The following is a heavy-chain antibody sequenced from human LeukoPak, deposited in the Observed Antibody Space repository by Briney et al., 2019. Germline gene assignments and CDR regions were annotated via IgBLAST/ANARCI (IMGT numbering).Heavy chain of an antibody. CDR2: IKQDGSEI. Sequence: GGSLRLSCAASGFTFSSYWMSWVRQAPGKGLEWVANIKQDGSEIRYVDSMKGRFTISRDNAKNSLYLQMNSLRAEDTAVYHCARDRDSGGWYAYDYWGQGTLVTVSS. CDR3: ARDRDSGGWYAYDY. D-gene: IGHD6-19*01. V-gene: IGHV3-7*01. J-gene: IGHJ4*02. CDR1: GFTFSSYW.